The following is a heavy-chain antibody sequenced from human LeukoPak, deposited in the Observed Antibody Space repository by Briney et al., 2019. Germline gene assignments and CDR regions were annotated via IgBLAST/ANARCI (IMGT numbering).Heavy chain of an antibody. CDR2: IWYDGSNK. Sequence: QPGGSLRLSCAASGFTFSSYGMHWVRQAPGKGLEWVAVIWYDGSNKYYADSVKGRFTISRDNSKNTLYLQMNSLRAEDTAVYYCAREAPRYDYYYGMDVWGQGTTVTVSS. J-gene: IGHJ6*02. CDR1: GFTFSSYG. V-gene: IGHV3-33*01. D-gene: IGHD1-14*01. CDR3: AREAPRYDYYYGMDV.